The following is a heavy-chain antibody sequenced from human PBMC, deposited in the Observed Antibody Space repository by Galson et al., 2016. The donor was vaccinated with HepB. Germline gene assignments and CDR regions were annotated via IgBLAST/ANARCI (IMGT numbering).Heavy chain of an antibody. V-gene: IGHV3-48*02. CDR3: ARDNGGSATIYFDC. CDR1: GFTFSTYN. Sequence: SLRLSCAASGFTFSTYNMNWVRQTPGKGLEWISYISSGSSTTYYADSVKGRFTISRDDAKKSLYLQMSSLRDEDTSVYYCARDNGGSATIYFDCWGQGTRVTVSS. D-gene: IGHD5-12*01. CDR2: ISSGSSTT. J-gene: IGHJ4*02.